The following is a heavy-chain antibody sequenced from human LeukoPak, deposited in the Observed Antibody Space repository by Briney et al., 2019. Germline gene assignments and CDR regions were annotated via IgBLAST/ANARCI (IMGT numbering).Heavy chain of an antibody. V-gene: IGHV4-59*01. CDR1: GGPISSYY. D-gene: IGHD3-22*01. CDR2: IYYSGST. Sequence: PSETLSLTCTVSGGPISSYYWSWIRQPPGKGLEWIGYIYYSGSTNYNPSLKSRVTISVDTSKNQFSLKLSSVTAADTAVYYCARVTYYYDSSGYNNAFDIWGQGTMVTVSS. J-gene: IGHJ3*02. CDR3: ARVTYYYDSSGYNNAFDI.